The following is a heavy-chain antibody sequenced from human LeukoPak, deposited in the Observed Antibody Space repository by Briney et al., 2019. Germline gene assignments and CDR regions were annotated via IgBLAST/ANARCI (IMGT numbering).Heavy chain of an antibody. CDR1: GYTFTSYG. CDR3: ARDRYSSGWYSPLVLRFDP. J-gene: IGHJ5*02. V-gene: IGHV1-18*01. D-gene: IGHD6-19*01. CDR2: ISAYNGNT. Sequence: ASVKVSCKASGYTFTSYGISWVRQAPGQGLEWMGWISAYNGNTNYAQKLQGRVTMTTDTSTSTAYMELRSLRSDDTAVYYCARDRYSSGWYSPLVLRFDPWGQGTLVTVSS.